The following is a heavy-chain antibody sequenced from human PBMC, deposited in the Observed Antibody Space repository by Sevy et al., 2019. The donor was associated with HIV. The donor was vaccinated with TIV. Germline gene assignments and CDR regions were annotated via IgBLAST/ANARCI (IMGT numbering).Heavy chain of an antibody. D-gene: IGHD1-26*01. CDR1: GFTFSSYT. V-gene: IGHV3-48*02. J-gene: IGHJ4*02. Sequence: GGSLRLSCVASGFTFSSYTMNWVRQAPGKGLEWVAHISTIRDLTYYADSVEGRFTISRDNAKNSVYLQMNSLRDDDTAVYYCARDRSGPQSPLDYWGQGTLVTVSS. CDR3: ARDRSGPQSPLDY. CDR2: ISTIRDLT.